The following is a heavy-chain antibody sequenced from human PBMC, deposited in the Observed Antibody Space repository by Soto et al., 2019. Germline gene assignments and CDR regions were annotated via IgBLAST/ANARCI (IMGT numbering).Heavy chain of an antibody. V-gene: IGHV3-74*03. Sequence: GALRLSCAASGFIIMSYWMEWGLQVPGKGLVWVARINSDGRTATYADSVKGRFTISRDNAKNTLFLQMNRLRAEDTALYYCARVTAMATFLFYGLDVWGQGTTVTVSS. CDR2: INSDGRTA. J-gene: IGHJ6*02. CDR1: GFIIMSYW. CDR3: ARVTAMATFLFYGLDV. D-gene: IGHD5-18*01.